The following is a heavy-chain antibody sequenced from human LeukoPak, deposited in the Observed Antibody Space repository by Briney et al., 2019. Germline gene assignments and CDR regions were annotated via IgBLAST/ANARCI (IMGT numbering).Heavy chain of an antibody. Sequence: SETLSLTCTVSGDFTSSSFFWVWLRQTPGNGLQWIGSLYSTGTTYSNPSLAGRVTMSIDSSKNQLSLKLRSVTAADTAVYYCATQWSVTNTRRFAIWGQGSRVTVSS. CDR3: ATQWSVTNTRRFAI. V-gene: IGHV4-38-2*02. J-gene: IGHJ3*02. CDR1: GDFTSSSFF. CDR2: LYSTGTT. D-gene: IGHD4-17*01.